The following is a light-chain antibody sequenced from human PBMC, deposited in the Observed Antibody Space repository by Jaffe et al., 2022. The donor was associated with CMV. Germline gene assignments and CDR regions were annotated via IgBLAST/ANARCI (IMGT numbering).Light chain of an antibody. J-gene: IGLJ2*01. V-gene: IGLV2-14*03. CDR1: SSDVGTYVY. Sequence: QSALTQPASVSGSPGQSITISCTGTSSDVGTYVYVSWYQQHPGKAPKLIIYDVSVRPSGVSNRFYGSKSGNTASLTISGLQAEDEADYYCSSYTTTRTVLFGGGTTLTVV. CDR3: SSYTTTRTVL. CDR2: DVS.